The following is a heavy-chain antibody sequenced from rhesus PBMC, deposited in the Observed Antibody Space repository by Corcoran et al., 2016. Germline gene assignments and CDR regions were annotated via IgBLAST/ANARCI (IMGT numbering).Heavy chain of an antibody. Sequence: QVQLQESGPGLVKPSETLSLTCAVSGASISNYWWSWIRQPPGKGLEWIGENNGNSGRTYYNPALKSRVTISKDASKNQFSLKLSSVTAADTAVYYCARDNQGYSGSNFDYWGQGVLVTVSS. CDR2: NNGNSGRT. V-gene: IGHV4-80*01. D-gene: IGHD5-42*01. CDR1: GASISNYW. CDR3: ARDNQGYSGSNFDY. J-gene: IGHJ4*01.